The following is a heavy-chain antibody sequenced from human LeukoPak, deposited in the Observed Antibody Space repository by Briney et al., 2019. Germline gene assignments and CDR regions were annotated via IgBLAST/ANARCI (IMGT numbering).Heavy chain of an antibody. J-gene: IGHJ6*03. V-gene: IGHV1-2*02. D-gene: IGHD2-15*01. CDR3: ARDTPELYYYMDV. CDR1: GYTFTGYY. CDR2: INPNSGGT. Sequence: GASVKVSCKASGYTFTGYYMHWVRQAPGQGLEWMGWINPNSGGTNYAQKFQGRVTMTRDTSISTAYMELSRLRSDDTDVYYCARDTPELYYYMDVWGKGTTVTVSS.